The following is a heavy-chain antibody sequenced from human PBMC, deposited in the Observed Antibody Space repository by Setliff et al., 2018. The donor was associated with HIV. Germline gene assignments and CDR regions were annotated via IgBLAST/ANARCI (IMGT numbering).Heavy chain of an antibody. V-gene: IGHV3-21*01. Sequence: GGSLRLSCAASGLTFSNYNMNWVRQAPGKGLEWVSSISSSSTYIYYADSVKGRFTISRDNAKNSLYLQMNSLRAEDTAVYYCASPVFYGGNSSWGQGTLVTVSS. CDR1: GLTFSNYN. CDR3: ASPVFYGGNSS. J-gene: IGHJ5*02. CDR2: ISSSSTYI. D-gene: IGHD4-17*01.